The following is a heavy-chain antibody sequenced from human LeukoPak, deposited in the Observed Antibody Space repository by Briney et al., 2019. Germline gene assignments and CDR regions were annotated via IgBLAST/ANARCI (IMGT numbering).Heavy chain of an antibody. J-gene: IGHJ5*02. CDR1: GGTFSSYA. CDR3: ARVLGAARDWFDP. CDR2: IIPIFGTA. V-gene: IGHV1-69*05. Sequence: GASVKVSCKASGGTFSSYAISWVRQAPGQGLEWMGGIIPIFGTANYAQKFQGRVTITTDESTSTAYMELSSLRSEDTAVYYCARVLGAARDWFDPWGQGTLVTVSS. D-gene: IGHD6-6*01.